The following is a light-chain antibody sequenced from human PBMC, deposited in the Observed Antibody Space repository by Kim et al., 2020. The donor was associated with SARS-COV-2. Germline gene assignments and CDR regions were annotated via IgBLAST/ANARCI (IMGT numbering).Light chain of an antibody. CDR1: SSDVGGYNY. V-gene: IGLV2-14*03. J-gene: IGLJ3*02. Sequence: QSALTQPASVSGSPGQSITISCTGTSSDVGGYNYVSWYQQHPGKAPKLMIYDVSNRPSGVSNRFSDSKSGNTASLTISGLQAEDEADYYCSSYTSSSTLWVFGGGTQLTVL. CDR3: SSYTSSSTLWV. CDR2: DVS.